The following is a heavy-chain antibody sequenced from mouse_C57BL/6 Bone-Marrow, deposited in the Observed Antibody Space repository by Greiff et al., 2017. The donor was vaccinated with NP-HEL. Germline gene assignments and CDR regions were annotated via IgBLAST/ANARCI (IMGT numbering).Heavy chain of an antibody. CDR3: TGGSSGSYYFDY. J-gene: IGHJ2*01. Sequence: EVQGVESGGGLVQPGGSMKLSCVASGFTFSNYWMNWVRQSPEKGLEWVAQIRLKSDNYATHYAESVKGRFTISRDDSKSSVYLQMNNLRAEDTGIYYCTGGSSGSYYFDYWGQGTTLTVSS. V-gene: IGHV6-3*01. CDR1: GFTFSNYW. CDR2: IRLKSDNYAT. D-gene: IGHD3-2*02.